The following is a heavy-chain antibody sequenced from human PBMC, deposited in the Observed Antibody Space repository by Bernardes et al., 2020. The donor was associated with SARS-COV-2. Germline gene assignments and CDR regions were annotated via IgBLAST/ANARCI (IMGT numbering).Heavy chain of an antibody. CDR2: ISSSSSYI. D-gene: IGHD2-15*01. CDR3: ARDRAATGYYYYYGMDV. V-gene: IGHV3-21*01. J-gene: IGHJ6*02. CDR1: GFTFSSYS. Sequence: GSLRLSCAASGFTFSSYSMNWVRQAPGKGLEWVSSISSSSSYIYYADSVKGRFTISRDNAKNSLYLQMNSLRAEDTAVYYCARDRAATGYYYYYGMDVWGQGTTVTVSS.